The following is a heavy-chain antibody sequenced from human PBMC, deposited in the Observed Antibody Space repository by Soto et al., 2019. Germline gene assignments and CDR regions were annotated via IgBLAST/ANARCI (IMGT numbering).Heavy chain of an antibody. J-gene: IGHJ4*02. V-gene: IGHV3-11*01. CDR2: IRSSGSII. CDR1: GFTFSDYY. Sequence: PGGTLRISCAASGFTFSDYYISWIRQAPGKGLEWVSYIRSSGSIIYYADSVKGRFTISRDNAKNSLYLQMNSLRAEDTAVYYCALAGYAVNYYAVTPLSAGHFWGQGTLFTVSS. D-gene: IGHD2-2*01. CDR3: ALAGYAVNYYAVTPLSAGHF.